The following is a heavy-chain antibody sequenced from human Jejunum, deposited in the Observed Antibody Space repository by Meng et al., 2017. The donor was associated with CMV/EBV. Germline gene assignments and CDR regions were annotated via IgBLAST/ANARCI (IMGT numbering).Heavy chain of an antibody. J-gene: IGHJ4*02. D-gene: IGHD2-8*01. Sequence: QVQLLQYGAELKSPGSSVRLSCKSSGGGFYNNALTWVRQAPGQGLEWMGGIIAVLRTPNYAPKFQGRLTITADASTDTTYMELSSLPSEDPAVYFCARGFTNGWQPFDFWGQGTLVTVSS. CDR1: GGGFYNNA. CDR2: IIAVLRTP. V-gene: IGHV1-69*12. CDR3: ARGFTNGWQPFDF.